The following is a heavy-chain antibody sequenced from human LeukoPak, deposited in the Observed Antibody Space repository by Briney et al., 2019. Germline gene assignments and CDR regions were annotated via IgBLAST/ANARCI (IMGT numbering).Heavy chain of an antibody. CDR1: GYTFTSYD. D-gene: IGHD6-13*01. V-gene: IGHV1-8*01. CDR3: ARSSFIAAAGYFY. J-gene: IGHJ4*02. CDR2: MNPNSGNT. Sequence: ASVKVSCKASGYTFTSYDINWVRQGTGQGLGRIGWMNPNSGNTGYAQKFQGRVTMTRNTSISTAYMELSSLRSEDTAVYYCARSSFIAAAGYFYWGQGTLVTVSS.